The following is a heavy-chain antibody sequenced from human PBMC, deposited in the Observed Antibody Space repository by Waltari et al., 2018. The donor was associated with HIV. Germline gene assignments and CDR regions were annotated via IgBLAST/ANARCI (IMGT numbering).Heavy chain of an antibody. V-gene: IGHV1-69*06. CDR2: IIPIFGTA. D-gene: IGHD6-19*01. CDR3: ARAPGSGVWGGGWFDP. Sequence: QVQLVQSGAEVKKPGSSVKVSCKASGGTFSSYAIRWVRQAPGQGLEWMGGIIPIFGTANYAQKFQGRVTITADKSTSTAYMELSSLRSEDTAVYYCARAPGSGVWGGGWFDPWGQGTLVTVSS. J-gene: IGHJ5*02. CDR1: GGTFSSYA.